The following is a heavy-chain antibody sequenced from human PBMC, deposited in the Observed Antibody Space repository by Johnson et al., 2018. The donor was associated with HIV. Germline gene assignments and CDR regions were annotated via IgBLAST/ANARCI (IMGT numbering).Heavy chain of an antibody. D-gene: IGHD2-15*01. CDR2: IYSGGST. CDR1: GFTVSSNY. J-gene: IGHJ3*02. Sequence: VQLVESGGGLIQPGGSLRLSCAASGFTVSSNYMSWVRQAPGKGLEWVSVIYSGGSTNYAAASKGRFTISSDNSKNTLYLQMNSLRAEDTAVYYSARDHLRRSHAFDIWGQGTMVTVSS. V-gene: IGHV3-53*01. CDR3: ARDHLRRSHAFDI.